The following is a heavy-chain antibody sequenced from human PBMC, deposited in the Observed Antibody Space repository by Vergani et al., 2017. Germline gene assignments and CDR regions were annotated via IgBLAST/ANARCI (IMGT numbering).Heavy chain of an antibody. CDR2: IHYSGIT. J-gene: IGHJ5*02. CDR1: GGSISSYY. D-gene: IGHD2-2*02. V-gene: IGHV4-59*01. CDR3: AISPIECSSTSCYIAWFDP. Sequence: QVQLQESGPGLVKPSETLSLTCSVSGGSISSYYWTWIRQPPGKGLEWIGYIHYSGITNYNPSLKSRVTMSVDTSKNQFSLTLSSVTAADTAVYYCAISPIECSSTSCYIAWFDPWGQGTLVTVSS.